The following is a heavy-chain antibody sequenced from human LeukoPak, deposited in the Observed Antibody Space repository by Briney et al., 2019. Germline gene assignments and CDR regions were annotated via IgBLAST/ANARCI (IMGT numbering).Heavy chain of an antibody. D-gene: IGHD3-10*01. CDR3: ARGHYGSGSYDFDY. CDR2: IIPIFGTA. CDR1: GGTFSSYA. Sequence: GASVKVSCKASGGTFSSYAISWVRQAPGQGLEWMGGIIPIFGTANYAQKFQGRVTITADESTSTAYMELSSLRSEDTAVCYCARGHYGSGSYDFDYWGQGTLVTVSS. J-gene: IGHJ4*02. V-gene: IGHV1-69*01.